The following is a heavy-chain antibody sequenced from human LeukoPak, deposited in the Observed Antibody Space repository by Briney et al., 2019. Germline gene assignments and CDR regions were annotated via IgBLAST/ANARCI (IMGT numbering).Heavy chain of an antibody. Sequence: SGGSLRLSCAASGFTFSSYAMHWVRQAPGKGLEWVAVISYDGSNKYYADSVKGRFTISRDNSKNTLYLQMNSLRAEDTAVYYCARRYGDYGMDVWGKGTTVTVSS. CDR1: GFTFSSYA. CDR2: ISYDGSNK. V-gene: IGHV3-30-3*01. CDR3: ARRYGDYGMDV. J-gene: IGHJ6*04. D-gene: IGHD4-17*01.